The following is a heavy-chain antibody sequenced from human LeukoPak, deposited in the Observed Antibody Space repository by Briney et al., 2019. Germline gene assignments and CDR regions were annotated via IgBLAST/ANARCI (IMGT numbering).Heavy chain of an antibody. CDR2: ISSSSTI. V-gene: IGHV3-48*01. Sequence: PGGSLRLSCAASGFSFSSYSMNWVRQAPGKGLEWVSYISSSSTIYYADSVKGRFTISRDNAKNSLYLQMNSLRAEDTAVYYCARDLTYSNSDYWGQGTLVTVSS. D-gene: IGHD4-11*01. CDR1: GFSFSSYS. J-gene: IGHJ4*02. CDR3: ARDLTYSNSDY.